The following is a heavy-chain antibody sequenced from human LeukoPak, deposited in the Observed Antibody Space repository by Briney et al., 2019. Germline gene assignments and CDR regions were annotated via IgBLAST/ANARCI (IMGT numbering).Heavy chain of an antibody. Sequence: GDLLQISCKGSGYSITYYWIGGGRQMPGEVQEWMGIIYPGDSDTRYSPSFQGQVTISADKSISTAYLQWSSLKASDTAMYYCARRYGYSYGQRYYLDYWGQGTLVTVSS. CDR3: ARRYGYSYGQRYYLDY. D-gene: IGHD5-18*01. CDR2: IYPGDSDT. V-gene: IGHV5-51*01. CDR1: GYSITYYW. J-gene: IGHJ4*02.